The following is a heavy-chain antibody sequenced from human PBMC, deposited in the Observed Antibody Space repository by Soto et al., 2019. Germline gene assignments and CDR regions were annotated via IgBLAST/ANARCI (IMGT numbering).Heavy chain of an antibody. CDR3: ARDHRYNWNDEGWFDP. Sequence: QVQLVQSGAEVKKPGASVKVSCKASGYMFSTYDINWVRQAPGQGLEWMGWLNPNSGNTGYAQKFQGRVTMTRNTSINTAYVELSSLGSDDTAVYYCARDHRYNWNDEGWFDPWCQGTLVTVSS. J-gene: IGHJ5*02. CDR2: LNPNSGNT. V-gene: IGHV1-8*01. CDR1: GYMFSTYD. D-gene: IGHD1-20*01.